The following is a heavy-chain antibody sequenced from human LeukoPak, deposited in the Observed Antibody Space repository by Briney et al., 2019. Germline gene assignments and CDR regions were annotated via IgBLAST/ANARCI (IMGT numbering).Heavy chain of an antibody. CDR3: ASRGYCSGGSCYRGFAYYYMDV. D-gene: IGHD2-15*01. Sequence: GGSLRLSCAASGFTFSSYSMNWVRQAPGKGLEWVSYISSSSSTIYYADSVKGRFTISRDNAKNSLYLQMNSLRAEDTAVYYCASRGYCSGGSCYRGFAYYYMDVWGKGTTVTVSS. V-gene: IGHV3-48*01. CDR2: ISSSSSTI. J-gene: IGHJ6*03. CDR1: GFTFSSYS.